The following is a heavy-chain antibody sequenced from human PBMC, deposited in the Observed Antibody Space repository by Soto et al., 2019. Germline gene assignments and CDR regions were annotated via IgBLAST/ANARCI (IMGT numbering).Heavy chain of an antibody. CDR1: GFIFSNNG. CDR3: TIVRVADSALDH. J-gene: IGHJ4*02. CDR2: MSYDGSDT. Sequence: WRSLRLSCVGSGFIFSNNGMHWVRQTPGKGLEWVAFMSYDGSDTFYADSVKGRFTISRDNSKNTLFLHMSNLRAEDPPTYYCTIVRVADSALDHWGQGTLATVSS. D-gene: IGHD3-10*02. V-gene: IGHV3-30*03.